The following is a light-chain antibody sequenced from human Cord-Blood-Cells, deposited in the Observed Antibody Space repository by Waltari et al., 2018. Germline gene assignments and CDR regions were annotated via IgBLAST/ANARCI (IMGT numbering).Light chain of an antibody. Sequence: QSALTQPRSVFGSPGQSGTISRPATSRDVGGYIYVSWYQQHTGKAPKLMIYDVSNRPSGVPYRFSGSKSGNTASLTISGLQAEDEADYYCCSYAGSYTYVIGTGTKVTVL. J-gene: IGLJ1*01. V-gene: IGLV2-11*02. CDR3: CSYAGSYTYV. CDR2: DVS. CDR1: SRDVGGYIY.